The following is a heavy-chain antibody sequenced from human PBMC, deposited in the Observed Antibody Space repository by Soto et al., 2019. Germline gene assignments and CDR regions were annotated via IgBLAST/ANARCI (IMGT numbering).Heavy chain of an antibody. Sequence: EVQVVESGGGLVQPGRSLRLSCAASGFSFDDYAMHWVRQAPGKGLEWVSGISWNSGTIGYADSVKGRFTISRDNAKSSLYLQMNRLRAEDMALYYCAKSTGGTANGMGVWGQGTTVTVSS. CDR1: GFSFDDYA. CDR2: ISWNSGTI. J-gene: IGHJ6*02. CDR3: AKSTGGTANGMGV. V-gene: IGHV3-9*03. D-gene: IGHD2-8*02.